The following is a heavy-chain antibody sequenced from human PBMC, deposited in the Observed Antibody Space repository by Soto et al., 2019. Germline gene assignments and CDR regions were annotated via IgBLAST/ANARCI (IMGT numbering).Heavy chain of an antibody. Sequence: QVQLVESGGGLVKPGGSLRLSCAASGFTFSDYYMSWIRQAPGKGLEWVSCITASGSTIYYADSVKGRFTISRDNAKRSVFLQMNSLRAEDTAVYYCAREMYYESGGFSCGSDYWGQGTLVTVSS. D-gene: IGHD3-22*01. CDR3: AREMYYESGGFSCGSDY. CDR1: GFTFSDYY. CDR2: ITASGSTI. J-gene: IGHJ4*02. V-gene: IGHV3-11*01.